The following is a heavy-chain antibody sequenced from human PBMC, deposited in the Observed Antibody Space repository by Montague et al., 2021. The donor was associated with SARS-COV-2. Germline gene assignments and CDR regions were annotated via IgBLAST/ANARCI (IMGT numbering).Heavy chain of an antibody. CDR3: TREGYQVLWSDYYYYGMDV. CDR2: INHSGSI. Sequence: SETLSLTCAVYGGSFSGYYWSWIRQPPGKGLEWIGEINHSGSINYKPSXXSRVTISVDTSKNQFSLKLSYVTAADTAVYYCTREGYQVLWSDYYYYGMDVWGQGTTVTVSS. V-gene: IGHV4-34*01. J-gene: IGHJ6*02. CDR1: GGSFSGYY. D-gene: IGHD2-2*01.